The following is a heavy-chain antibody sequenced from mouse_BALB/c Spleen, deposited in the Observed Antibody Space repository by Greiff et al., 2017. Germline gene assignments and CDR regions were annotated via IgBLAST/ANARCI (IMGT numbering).Heavy chain of an antibody. D-gene: IGHD2-12*01. Sequence: QVQLQQSGAELARPGASVKMSCKASGYTFTSYTMHWVKQRPGQGLEWIGYINPSSGYTNYNQKFKDKATLTADKSSSTAYMQLSSLTSEDSAVYYCASPIEVFYAMDYWGQGTSVTVSS. CDR3: ASPIEVFYAMDY. J-gene: IGHJ4*01. CDR1: GYTFTSYT. CDR2: INPSSGYT. V-gene: IGHV1-4*01.